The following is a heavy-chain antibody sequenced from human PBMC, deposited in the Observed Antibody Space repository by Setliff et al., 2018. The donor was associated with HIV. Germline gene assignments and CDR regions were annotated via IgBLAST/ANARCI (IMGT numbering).Heavy chain of an antibody. Sequence: LSLTCNVSGDSIKSSTYHWGWIRQSSGKGLEWIGSIAYSGSTSYSPSLKSRVTISVDTSNNQFSLKLNSVTAADTAVYYCARAISPQYYGSSGYYLAWGQGTLVTVSS. J-gene: IGHJ5*02. CDR1: GDSIKSSTYH. V-gene: IGHV4-39*07. D-gene: IGHD3-22*01. CDR3: ARAISPQYYGSSGYYLA. CDR2: IAYSGST.